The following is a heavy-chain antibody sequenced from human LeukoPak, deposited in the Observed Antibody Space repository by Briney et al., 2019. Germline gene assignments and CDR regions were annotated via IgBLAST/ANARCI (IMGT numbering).Heavy chain of an antibody. CDR1: GGTFSSYA. CDR3: ARLPGFLESGWFDP. CDR2: IIPIFGTA. J-gene: IGHJ5*02. V-gene: IGHV1-69*05. D-gene: IGHD3-3*01. Sequence: ASVKVSCKASGGTFSSYAISWVRQAPGQGLEWMGGIIPIFGTANYAQKFQGRVTITTDESTSTAYMELSSLRSEDTAVYYCARLPGFLESGWFDPWGQGTLATVSS.